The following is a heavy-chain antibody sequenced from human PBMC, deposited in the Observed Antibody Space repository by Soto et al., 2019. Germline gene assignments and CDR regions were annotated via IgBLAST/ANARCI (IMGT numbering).Heavy chain of an antibody. CDR3: ATALVGATVGFYYYGMDV. D-gene: IGHD1-26*01. Sequence: ASVKVSCKVSGYTLTELSMHWVRQAPGKGLEWMRGFDPEDGETIYAQKFQGRVTMTEDTSTDTAYMELSSLRSEDMAVYYCATALVGATVGFYYYGMDVWGQGTTVTVSS. CDR1: GYTLTELS. J-gene: IGHJ6*02. V-gene: IGHV1-24*01. CDR2: FDPEDGET.